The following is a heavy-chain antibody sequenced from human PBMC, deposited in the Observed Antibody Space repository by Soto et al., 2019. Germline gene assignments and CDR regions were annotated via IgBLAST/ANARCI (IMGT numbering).Heavy chain of an antibody. CDR1: GGSFSGYY. Sequence: PSETLSLTCAVYGGSFSGYYWSWIRQPPGKGLEWIGEINHSGSTNYNPSLKSRVTISVDTSKNQFSLKLSSVTAADTAVYYCARGRGRYSSGWSWFDPWGQGILVTVSS. D-gene: IGHD6-19*01. J-gene: IGHJ5*02. CDR2: INHSGST. V-gene: IGHV4-34*01. CDR3: ARGRGRYSSGWSWFDP.